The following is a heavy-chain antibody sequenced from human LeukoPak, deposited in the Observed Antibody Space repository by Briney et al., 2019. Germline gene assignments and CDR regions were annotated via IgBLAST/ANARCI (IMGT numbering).Heavy chain of an antibody. CDR2: IYYSGST. J-gene: IGHJ4*02. V-gene: IGHV4-39*01. CDR1: GGSISSSSYY. Sequence: SETLSLTCTVSGGSISSSSYYWGWIRQPPGKGLEWIGSIYYSGSTYYNPSLKSRVTISVDTSKNQFSLKLSSVTAADTAVYYCARQWADFWSGYYLAFDYWGQGTLVTVSS. D-gene: IGHD3-3*01. CDR3: ARQWADFWSGYYLAFDY.